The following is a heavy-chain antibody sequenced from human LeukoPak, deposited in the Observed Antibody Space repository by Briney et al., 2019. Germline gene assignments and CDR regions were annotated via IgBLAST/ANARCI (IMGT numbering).Heavy chain of an antibody. Sequence: ASVKVSCKGSGYTLTELTMHWVRPAPGKGPEWMGGFDPEDGGTIYAQKFQGRVTMTEDTSTDTAYMELSSLRSEDTAVYYCATAGDDYGDFWGQGTLVTVSS. CDR3: ATAGDDYGDF. CDR1: GYTLTELT. V-gene: IGHV1-24*01. D-gene: IGHD5-24*01. CDR2: FDPEDGGT. J-gene: IGHJ4*02.